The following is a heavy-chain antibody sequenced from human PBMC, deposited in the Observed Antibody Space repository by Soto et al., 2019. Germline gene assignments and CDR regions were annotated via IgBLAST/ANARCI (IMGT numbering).Heavy chain of an antibody. D-gene: IGHD2-2*01. CDR1: GFTFSSYA. CDR2: ISYDGSNK. CDR3: ARGTGSSRLAPDY. V-gene: IGHV3-30-3*01. Sequence: GGSLRLSCAASGFTFSSYAMHWVRQAPGKGLEWVAVISYDGSNKYYADSVKGRFTISRDNSKNTLYLQMNSLRAEDTAVYYCARGTGSSRLAPDYWGQGTLVTVSS. J-gene: IGHJ4*02.